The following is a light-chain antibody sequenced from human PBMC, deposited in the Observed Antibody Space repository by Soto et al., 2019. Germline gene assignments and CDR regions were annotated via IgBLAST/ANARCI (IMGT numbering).Light chain of an antibody. Sequence: QPLLTHPASMSRSPGQSITISCTGTRSDVGSYNSIAWYQQHPGKAPRVVIFEVTKRPSGISDRFSGSKSGYTASLRISGLQAEDEADYFCLSYAGNSIWLFGGGTKATVL. CDR2: EVT. J-gene: IGLJ2*01. V-gene: IGLV2-23*02. CDR3: LSYAGNSIWL. CDR1: RSDVGSYNS.